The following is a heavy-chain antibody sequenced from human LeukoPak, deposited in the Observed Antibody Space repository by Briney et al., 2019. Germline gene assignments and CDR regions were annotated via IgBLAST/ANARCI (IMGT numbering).Heavy chain of an antibody. CDR2: ISSSGSGGNT. CDR1: GVSLSSYA. D-gene: IGHD1-26*01. CDR3: ANDRAVGASYWYFDL. J-gene: IGHJ2*01. V-gene: IGHV3-23*01. Sequence: GGSLRLSCAASGVSLSSYAMSWARQAPGKGLEWVSGISSSGSGGNTYYADSVKGRFTISRDSSKNTLFLHMNTLRAEDTAIYYCANDRAVGASYWYFDLWGRGTMVTVSS.